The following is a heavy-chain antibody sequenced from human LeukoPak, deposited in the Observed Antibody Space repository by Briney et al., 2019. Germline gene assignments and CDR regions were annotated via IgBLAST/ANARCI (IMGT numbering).Heavy chain of an antibody. V-gene: IGHV4-30-2*02. CDR3: AGAREFSSSSGRAYYFDY. CDR2: IYHSGST. CDR1: GGSISSGGYY. J-gene: IGHJ4*02. D-gene: IGHD6-6*01. Sequence: PSQTLSLTCTVSGGSISSGGYYWSWIRQPPGKGLEWIGYIYHSGSTYYNPSLKSRVTISVDRSKNQFSLKLSSVTAADTAVYYCAGAREFSSSSGRAYYFDYWGQGTLVTVSS.